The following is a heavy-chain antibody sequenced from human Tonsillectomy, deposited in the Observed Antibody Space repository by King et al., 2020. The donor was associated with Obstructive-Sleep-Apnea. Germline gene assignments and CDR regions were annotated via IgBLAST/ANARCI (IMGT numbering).Heavy chain of an antibody. Sequence: VQLVESGGGVVQPGRSLRLSCAASGFTFSNYGMHWVRQAPGKGLEWVAIIWYDGSNKYYADSLRGRFTISRDNSKNTLYLQMNGLRAEDTAVYYCAKDRPYGDYGYFDHWGQGTLVTVSS. J-gene: IGHJ4*02. V-gene: IGHV3-33*06. CDR1: GFTFSNYG. CDR2: IWYDGSNK. CDR3: AKDRPYGDYGYFDH. D-gene: IGHD4-17*01.